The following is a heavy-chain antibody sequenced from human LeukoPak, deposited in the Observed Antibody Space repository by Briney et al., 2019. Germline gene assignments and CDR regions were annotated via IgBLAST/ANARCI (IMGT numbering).Heavy chain of an antibody. J-gene: IGHJ4*02. D-gene: IGHD1-1*01. V-gene: IGHV3-33*01. CDR3: VRDPSGSGFAFDS. Sequence: GGSLRLSCAASGFIFSNDAMHWVRQAPGKGLEWVAFIWFDGSNKHYADSVKGRFTISRDNSEDTLYLQMNSLRAEDTAMYYCVRDPSGSGFAFDSWGQGALVTVSS. CDR2: IWFDGSNK. CDR1: GFIFSNDA.